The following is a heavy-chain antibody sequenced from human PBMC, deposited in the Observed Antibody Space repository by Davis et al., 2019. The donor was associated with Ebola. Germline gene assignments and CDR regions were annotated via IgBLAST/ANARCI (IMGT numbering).Heavy chain of an antibody. V-gene: IGHV1-2*02. D-gene: IGHD3-16*02. CDR1: GFTFTDYY. J-gene: IGHJ6*03. CDR2: ISLNSGST. Sequence: ASVKVSCKASGFTFTDYYMHWVRQAPGQGPAWMGWISLNSGSTKYSHKFQGRVTMTRDTSISTAYLEVSRLRSDDTAVYHCARAAGIYLDDDPYYYYYMDVWGKGTTVTVSS. CDR3: ARAAGIYLDDDPYYYYYMDV.